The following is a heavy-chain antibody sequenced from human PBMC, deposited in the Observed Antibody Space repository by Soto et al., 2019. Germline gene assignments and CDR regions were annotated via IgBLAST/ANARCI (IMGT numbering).Heavy chain of an antibody. CDR3: ERRIAMILAAQRDAPDKSYLDS. CDR2: INHSGST. Sequence: SETLSLTCAVYGGSFSGHYWSWIRQSPGKGPEWIGEINHSGSTNQSPSLKSRVTLSVDTSKNQFSLKLRSVTAADTAVYYCERRIAMILAAQRDAPDKSYLDSWGQGTLVTVSS. D-gene: IGHD3-22*01. V-gene: IGHV4-34*01. CDR1: GGSFSGHY. J-gene: IGHJ4*02.